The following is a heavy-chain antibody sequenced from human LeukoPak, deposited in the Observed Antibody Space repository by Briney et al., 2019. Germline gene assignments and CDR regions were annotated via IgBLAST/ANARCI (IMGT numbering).Heavy chain of an antibody. Sequence: ASVKVSCKASGYTFTGYYMHWERQAPGQGLEWMGWINPNSGGTNYAQKFQGRVTMTRDTSISTAYMELSRLRSDDTAVYYCARWDCSSTSCYVGNFDYWGQGTLVTFSS. CDR2: INPNSGGT. CDR1: GYTFTGYY. V-gene: IGHV1-2*02. D-gene: IGHD2-2*01. CDR3: ARWDCSSTSCYVGNFDY. J-gene: IGHJ4*02.